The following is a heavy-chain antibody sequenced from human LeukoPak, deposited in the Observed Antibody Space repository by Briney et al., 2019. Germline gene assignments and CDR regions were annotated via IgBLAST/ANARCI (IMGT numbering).Heavy chain of an antibody. CDR3: ARHGQYSSGGSCSIDFDY. CDR1: GGSISSSSYY. CDR2: IYYSGST. D-gene: IGHD2-15*01. J-gene: IGHJ4*02. Sequence: SETLSLTCTVSGGSISSSSYYWGWIRQPPGKGLEWIGSIYYSGSTYYNPSLKSRVTISVDTSKNQFSLKLSSVTAADTAVYYCARHGQYSSGGSCSIDFDYWRQGTLVTVSS. V-gene: IGHV4-39*01.